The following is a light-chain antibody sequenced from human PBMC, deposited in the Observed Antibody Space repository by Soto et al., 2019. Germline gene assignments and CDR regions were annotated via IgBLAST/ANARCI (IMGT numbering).Light chain of an antibody. CDR1: QTISSW. CDR3: QQFDKTPFT. J-gene: IGKJ3*01. Sequence: DIQMTQSPSTLSGSVGDRVTITCRASQTISSWLAWYQQKPGKAPKLLIYKASTLKSGVPSRFSGSGSGTEFTLTISSLQPEDFAIYYCQQFDKTPFTFGPGTKV. CDR2: KAS. V-gene: IGKV1-5*03.